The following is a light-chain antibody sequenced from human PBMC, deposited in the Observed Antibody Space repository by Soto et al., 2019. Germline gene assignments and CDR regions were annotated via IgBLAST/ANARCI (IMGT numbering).Light chain of an antibody. CDR3: QQYDSSPRT. J-gene: IGKJ1*01. Sequence: EVVLTQSPGTLSLSPGDRAALSCRASQSLRSYLAWYQQKPGQAPRLLIYRESTRLTGIPDRFIGSGSGTDFTLNISRLEPEDFAVYYYQQYDSSPRTFGQGTKVDIK. CDR1: QSLRSY. V-gene: IGKV3-20*01. CDR2: RES.